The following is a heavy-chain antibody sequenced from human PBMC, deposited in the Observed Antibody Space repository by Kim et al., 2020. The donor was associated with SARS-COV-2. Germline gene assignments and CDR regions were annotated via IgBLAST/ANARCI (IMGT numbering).Heavy chain of an antibody. J-gene: IGHJ4*02. CDR3: AIDPTAVARYYFDH. CDR1: GFALDSYG. D-gene: IGHD5-18*01. CDR2: IWYDGSKE. Sequence: GGSLRLSCAASGFALDSYGMHWVRQAPGKGLEWVAVIWYDGSKEYYADSVKGRFTISRDNSQNTLYLQMNSLRADDTAVYFCAIDPTAVARYYFDHWGQGTLVIVSS. V-gene: IGHV3-33*08.